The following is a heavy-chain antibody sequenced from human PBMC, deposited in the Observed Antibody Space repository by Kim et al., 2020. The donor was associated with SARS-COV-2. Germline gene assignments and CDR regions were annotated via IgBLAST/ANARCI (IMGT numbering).Heavy chain of an antibody. CDR2: ISAYNGNT. D-gene: IGHD6-13*01. CDR1: GYTFTSYG. CDR3: ARDRVVSAADYYYYGMDV. J-gene: IGHJ6*02. V-gene: IGHV1-18*04. Sequence: ASVKVSCKASGYTFTSYGISWVRQAPGQGLEWMGWISAYNGNTNYAQKLQGRVTMTTDTSTSTAYMELRSLRSDDTAVYYCARDRVVSAADYYYYGMDVWGQGTTVTVSS.